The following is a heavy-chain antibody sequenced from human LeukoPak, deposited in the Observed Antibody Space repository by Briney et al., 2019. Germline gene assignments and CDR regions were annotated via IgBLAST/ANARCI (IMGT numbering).Heavy chain of an antibody. Sequence: SETLSLTCTVSGGSISSSSYYWGWIRQPPGKGLEWIGSIYYSGSTYYNPSLKSRVTISVDTSKNQFSLKLSSVTAADTAVYYCARHGHYYEVRWELHRAYFDYWGQGTLVTVSS. CDR3: ARHGHYYEVRWELHRAYFDY. CDR1: GGSISSSSYY. V-gene: IGHV4-39*01. J-gene: IGHJ4*02. CDR2: IYYSGST. D-gene: IGHD1-26*01.